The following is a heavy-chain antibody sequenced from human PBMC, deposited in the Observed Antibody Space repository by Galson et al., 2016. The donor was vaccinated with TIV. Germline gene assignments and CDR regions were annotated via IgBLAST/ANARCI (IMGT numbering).Heavy chain of an antibody. CDR3: AKTIAVSGVLINYFYYGMDV. J-gene: IGHJ6*02. CDR1: GVMFSNFA. V-gene: IGHV3-23*01. Sequence: SLRLSCAASGVMFSNFAMHWVRQAPGKGLEWVSSISATGGSTYYADSVKGRFTTSRDNSKDQLYLQMNSLRAEDTAVYYCAKTIAVSGVLINYFYYGMDVWGHGTTVSVSS. CDR2: ISATGGST. D-gene: IGHD3-3*01.